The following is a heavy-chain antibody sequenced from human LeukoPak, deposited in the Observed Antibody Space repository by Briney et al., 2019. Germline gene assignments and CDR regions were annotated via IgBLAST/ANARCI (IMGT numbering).Heavy chain of an antibody. CDR2: ISYDGSNK. Sequence: GGSLRLSCAASGFTFSSYGMHWVRQAPGKGLEWVAVISYDGSNKYYADSVKGRFTISRDNSKNTLYLQMNSLRAEDTAVYYCAKDLVGYSGYDWGSTDYWGQGTLVTVSS. CDR1: GFTFSSYG. CDR3: AKDLVGYSGYDWGSTDY. D-gene: IGHD5-12*01. J-gene: IGHJ4*02. V-gene: IGHV3-30*18.